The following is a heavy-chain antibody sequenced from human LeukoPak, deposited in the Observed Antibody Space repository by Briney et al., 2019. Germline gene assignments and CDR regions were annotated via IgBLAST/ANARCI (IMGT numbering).Heavy chain of an antibody. V-gene: IGHV3-23*01. CDR3: ARAPDETGTTDY. CDR1: GFTFSSYA. J-gene: IGHJ4*02. CDR2: ISGSGGST. Sequence: GALGLSCAASGFTFSSYAMSWVRQAPGKGLEWVSAISGSGGSTYYADSVKGRFTISRDNSKNTLYLQMNSLRAEDTAVYYCARAPDETGTTDYWGQGTLVTVSS. D-gene: IGHD1-1*01.